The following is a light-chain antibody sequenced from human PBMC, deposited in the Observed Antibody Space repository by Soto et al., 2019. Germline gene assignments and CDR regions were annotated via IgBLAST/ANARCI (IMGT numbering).Light chain of an antibody. V-gene: IGKV3-20*01. CDR1: QSISSSF. J-gene: IGKJ5*01. Sequence: EIVLTQSPGIVSLSPGERASLSCGASQSISSSFLAWYQQKPGQAPRLLICGASSRATGIPDRFSGTGSETDFTLTISRLEPEDFAVYYCQQYDNSPITFGQGTRLEIK. CDR2: GAS. CDR3: QQYDNSPIT.